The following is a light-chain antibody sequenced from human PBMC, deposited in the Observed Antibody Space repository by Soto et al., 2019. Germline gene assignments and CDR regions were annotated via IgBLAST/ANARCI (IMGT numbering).Light chain of an antibody. CDR2: DVT. CDR3: SSYTRRSTLV. Sequence: SVLTQPASVSGSPGQSITISCSGTSNDIGPYDYVSWYQQHPGKAPKLIIYDVTIRPSGVSNRFSGSKSGITASLTISGLQAEDEADYYCSSYTRRSTLVFGGGTKVTV. CDR1: SNDIGPYDY. V-gene: IGLV2-14*03. J-gene: IGLJ2*01.